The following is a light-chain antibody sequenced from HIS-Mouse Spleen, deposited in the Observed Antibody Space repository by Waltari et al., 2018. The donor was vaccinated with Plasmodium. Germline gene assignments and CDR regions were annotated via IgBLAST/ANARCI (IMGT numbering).Light chain of an antibody. CDR3: YSTDSSGNLRV. Sequence: SYELTQPPSVSVSPGQTARITCSGDALPKKYAYWYQQKSGQAPVLVIYEDSKRPSGIPERFAVASSGTMATLTSSGAQVEDEADYYCYSTDSSGNLRVFGGGTKLTVL. CDR2: EDS. V-gene: IGLV3-10*01. J-gene: IGLJ3*02. CDR1: ALPKKY.